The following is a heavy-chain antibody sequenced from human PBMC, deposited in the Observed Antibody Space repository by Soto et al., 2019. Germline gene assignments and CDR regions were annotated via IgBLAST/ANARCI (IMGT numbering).Heavy chain of an antibody. CDR3: ARDLAGAPYVDL. D-gene: IGHD1-26*01. Sequence: EGQLVESGGGLAQPGGSLRLSCAASGFIFSDQYMDWVRQAPGKGLEWVGRIRNKANSYTREYAASVKGRFTISRDDSKNSLYLQMNSLKTEDTALYYCARDLAGAPYVDLWGRGTLVTVSS. J-gene: IGHJ2*01. CDR1: GFIFSDQY. CDR2: IRNKANSYTR. V-gene: IGHV3-72*01.